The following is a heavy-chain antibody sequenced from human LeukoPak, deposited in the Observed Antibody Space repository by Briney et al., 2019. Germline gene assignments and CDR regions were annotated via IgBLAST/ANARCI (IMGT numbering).Heavy chain of an antibody. V-gene: IGHV3-23*01. D-gene: IGHD3-3*01. CDR2: ISGSGGST. Sequence: GSLRLSCAASGFTFSSYAMSLVRPAPGKGLELVSAISGSGGSTYYADSVKCRFTISRDNAKHSLYLQMNSLRGEDTAVYYCVRAYDFWSGPYFDYWGQGTLVTVSS. J-gene: IGHJ4*02. CDR1: GFTFSSYA. CDR3: VRAYDFWSGPYFDY.